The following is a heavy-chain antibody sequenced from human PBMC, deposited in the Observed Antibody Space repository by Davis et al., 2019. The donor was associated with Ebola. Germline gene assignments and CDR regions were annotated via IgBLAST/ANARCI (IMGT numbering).Heavy chain of an antibody. V-gene: IGHV3-23*01. CDR2: ISGNGVYT. D-gene: IGHD2-2*01. J-gene: IGHJ4*02. CDR1: GFTFSNYG. Sequence: GESLKISCEGSGFTFSNYGMSWVRQAPGKGLELLSVISGNGVYTHYADSAKGRFSISRDNSKNTLYMQMNGLRADDTAVYYCANIGSSTRKGPTDYWGQGILVTVSS. CDR3: ANIGSSTRKGPTDY.